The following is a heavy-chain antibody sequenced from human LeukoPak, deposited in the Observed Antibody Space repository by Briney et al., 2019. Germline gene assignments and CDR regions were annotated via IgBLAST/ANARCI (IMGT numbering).Heavy chain of an antibody. CDR2: IYYSGST. V-gene: IGHV4-30-4*01. J-gene: IGHJ6*02. CDR3: ARDHPDDSSGYFNQNYYYGMDV. Sequence: PSETLSLTCTVSGGSISSGDYYWSWIRQPPGKGLEWIGYIYYSGSTYYNPSLKSRVTISVDTSKNQFSLKLSFVTAADTAVYYCARDHPDDSSGYFNQNYYYGMDVWGQGTTVTVSS. CDR1: GGSISSGDYY. D-gene: IGHD3-22*01.